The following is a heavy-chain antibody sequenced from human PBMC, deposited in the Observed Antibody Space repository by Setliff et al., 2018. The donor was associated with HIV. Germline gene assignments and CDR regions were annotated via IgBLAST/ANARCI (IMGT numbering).Heavy chain of an antibody. D-gene: IGHD3-3*01. CDR2: IFSQTHGGAI. V-gene: IGHV3-15*06. Sequence: GESLKISCAVSGFIVTDNWMAWARQAPGKGLEWVGHIFSQTHGGAISYVEPVKGRFTVSRDESRNILYLEMNNVNTEDTAVYYCTGSFLGFWGQGTLVTVSS. CDR1: GFIVTDNW. CDR3: TGSFLGF. J-gene: IGHJ4*02.